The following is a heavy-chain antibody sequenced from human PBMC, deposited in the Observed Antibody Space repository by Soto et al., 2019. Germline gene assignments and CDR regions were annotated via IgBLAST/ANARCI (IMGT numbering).Heavy chain of an antibody. CDR2: VNPIVSMS. CDR3: VKALTYDFWSGFDY. D-gene: IGHD3-3*01. V-gene: IGHV1-69*02. J-gene: IGHJ4*02. Sequence: SVKVSCKASGDTFNFYSINWVRQAPGLGLEWMGRVNPIVSMSNYAQKFQGRVTMTADKSTSTAYMELSSLRSEDTALYYCVKALTYDFWSGFDYWGQGALVTVSS. CDR1: GDTFNFYS.